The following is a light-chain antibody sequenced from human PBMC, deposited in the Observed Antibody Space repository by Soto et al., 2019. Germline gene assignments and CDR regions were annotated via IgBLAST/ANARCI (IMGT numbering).Light chain of an antibody. CDR3: QQFNSYPHT. Sequence: DIQLTQSPSFLSASVGDRVTITCRASQGISSYLAWYQQKPGKAPKLMIYAASTLHSGVPSRFSGSGSGTEFTLTISSLQPEDFATYYCQQFNSYPHTFGGGTKVDIK. J-gene: IGKJ4*01. CDR2: AAS. V-gene: IGKV1-9*01. CDR1: QGISSY.